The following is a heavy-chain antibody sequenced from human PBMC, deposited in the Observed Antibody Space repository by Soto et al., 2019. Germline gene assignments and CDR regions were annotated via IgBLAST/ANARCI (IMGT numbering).Heavy chain of an antibody. D-gene: IGHD6-13*01. CDR1: GFTVSSDH. CDR3: AREAAGFDL. J-gene: IGHJ3*01. V-gene: IGHV3-53*02. Sequence: EMQLVETGGGLIQPGGSLRLSSAASGFTVSSDHMSWVRQAPGKGLEWISVMYYGGTIYYADSVQGRFTISRDSSTNTLYLQMTDLRADDTAVYYCAREAAGFDLWGQGTMVTVSS. CDR2: MYYGGTI.